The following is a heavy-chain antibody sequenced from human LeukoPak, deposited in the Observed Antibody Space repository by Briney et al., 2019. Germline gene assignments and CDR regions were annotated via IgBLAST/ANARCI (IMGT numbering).Heavy chain of an antibody. D-gene: IGHD1-26*01. J-gene: IGHJ4*02. V-gene: IGHV1-2*02. CDR2: INPNSGGT. CDR1: GYTFTDYY. CDR3: ARAPSGSYYVTAYYFDY. Sequence: ASVKVSCKASGYTFTDYYMHWVRQAPGQGLEWMGWINPNSGGTNYAQKFQGRVTMTRDTSISTAYMELSRLRSDDTAVYYCARAPSGSYYVTAYYFDYWGQGTLVTVSS.